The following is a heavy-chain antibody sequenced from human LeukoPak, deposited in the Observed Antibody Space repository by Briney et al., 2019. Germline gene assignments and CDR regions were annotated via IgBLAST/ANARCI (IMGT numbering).Heavy chain of an antibody. D-gene: IGHD2-2*01. V-gene: IGHV3-74*01. Sequence: GGSLTLFCALSGFTFSSYWMHWVRQAPGRGGVWVSRINSDGSSTSYGDSVRGRFSISRDNSKNTLYLQMNSLRAEDTAVYYCARDPQYRTLDYYYYMDVWGKGTTVTVSS. CDR2: INSDGSST. J-gene: IGHJ6*03. CDR3: ARDPQYRTLDYYYYMDV. CDR1: GFTFSSYW.